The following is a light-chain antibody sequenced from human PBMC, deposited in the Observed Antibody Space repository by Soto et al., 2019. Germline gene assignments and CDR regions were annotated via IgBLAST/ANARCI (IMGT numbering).Light chain of an antibody. CDR1: STDVGGYTY. CDR3: SAYTSGSTPRGV. V-gene: IGLV2-14*01. CDR2: DDS. J-gene: IGLJ2*01. Sequence: QSALTQPASVSGSPGQSITISCTGSSTDVGGYTYVSWYQQQPGKAPKLMIYDDSNRPSGVSNRFSGSKSGNTASLTISGVQAEDEEDYYCSAYTSGSTPRGVFGGGTKLTVL.